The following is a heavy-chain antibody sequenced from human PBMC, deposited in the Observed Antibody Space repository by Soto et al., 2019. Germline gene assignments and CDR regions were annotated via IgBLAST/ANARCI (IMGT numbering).Heavy chain of an antibody. CDR3: ARDLSSTRTYYYDSSGYCFDY. CDR1: GFTFSSYA. V-gene: IGHV3-30-3*01. Sequence: PGGSLRLSCAASGFTFSSYAMHWVRQAPGKGLEWVAVISYDGSNKYYADSVKGRFTISRDNSKNTLYLQMNSLRAEDTAVYYCARDLSSTRTYYYDSSGYCFDYWGQGTLVTVSS. J-gene: IGHJ4*02. CDR2: ISYDGSNK. D-gene: IGHD3-22*01.